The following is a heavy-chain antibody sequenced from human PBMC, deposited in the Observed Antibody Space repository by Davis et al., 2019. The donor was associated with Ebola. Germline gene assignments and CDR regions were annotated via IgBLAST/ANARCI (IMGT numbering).Heavy chain of an antibody. CDR1: GGSISSSNW. D-gene: IGHD2-21*01. CDR2: IYYSGST. Sequence: SETLSLTCAVSGGSISSSNWWSWVRQPPGKGLEWIGSIYYSGSTYYNPSLKSRVTISIDASRNQFSRKLSSVTAADTAVYYCARHMGWFDPWGQGTLVTVSS. J-gene: IGHJ5*02. CDR3: ARHMGWFDP. V-gene: IGHV4-4*02.